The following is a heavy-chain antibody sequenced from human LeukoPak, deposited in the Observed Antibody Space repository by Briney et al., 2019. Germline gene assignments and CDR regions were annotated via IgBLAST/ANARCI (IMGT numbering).Heavy chain of an antibody. D-gene: IGHD6-6*01. CDR1: GYTFTSYD. CDR3: ARHGLAATNWFDP. V-gene: IGHV1-8*01. J-gene: IGHJ5*02. CDR2: MNPNSGNT. Sequence: RASVKVSCKASGYTFTSYDINWVRQATGQGLEWMGWMNPNSGNTGYAQKFQGRVTMTRNTSISTAYMELSSLRSEDTAVYYCARHGLAATNWFDPWGQGTLVTVSS.